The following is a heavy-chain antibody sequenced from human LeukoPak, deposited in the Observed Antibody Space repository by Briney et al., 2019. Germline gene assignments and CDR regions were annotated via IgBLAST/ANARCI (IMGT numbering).Heavy chain of an antibody. J-gene: IGHJ3*02. CDR3: ARQAATVVTHDAFDI. Sequence: PSETLSLTCTVSGGSISSYYWSWIRQPPGKGLEWIGNIYYSGSTNYNPSLKSRVTISIDTSKNHFSLKLSSVTAADTAVYYCARQAATVVTHDAFDIWGQGTMVTVSS. V-gene: IGHV4-59*08. CDR1: GGSISSYY. D-gene: IGHD4-23*01. CDR2: IYYSGST.